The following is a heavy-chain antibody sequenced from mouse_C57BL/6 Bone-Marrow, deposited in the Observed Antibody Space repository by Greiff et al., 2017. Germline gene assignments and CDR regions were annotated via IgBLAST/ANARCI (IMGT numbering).Heavy chain of an antibody. J-gene: IGHJ3*01. CDR1: GYTFTDYY. D-gene: IGHD1-1*01. CDR2: IFPGSGST. V-gene: IGHV1-75*01. CDR3: ARVEDYGSSSAWFAY. Sequence: QVQLKQSGPELVKPGASVKISCKASGYTFTDYYINWVKQRPGQGLEWIGWIFPGSGSTYYNEKFKGKATLTVDKSSSTAYMLLSSLTSEDSAVYFCARVEDYGSSSAWFAYWGQGTLVTVSA.